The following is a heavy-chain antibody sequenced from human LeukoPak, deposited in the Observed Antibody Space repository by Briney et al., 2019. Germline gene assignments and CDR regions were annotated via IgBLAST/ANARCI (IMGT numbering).Heavy chain of an antibody. CDR1: GGSISSGSYY. CDR2: IYTSGST. CDR3: ARTIKTWILSSFDP. V-gene: IGHV4-61*02. D-gene: IGHD5-18*01. Sequence: PSETLSLTCTVSGGSISSGSYYWSWIRQPAGKGLEWIGRIYTSGSTNYNPSLKSRVTISVDTSKNQFSLKLSSVTAADTAVYYCARTIKTWILSSFDPWGQGTLVTVSS. J-gene: IGHJ5*02.